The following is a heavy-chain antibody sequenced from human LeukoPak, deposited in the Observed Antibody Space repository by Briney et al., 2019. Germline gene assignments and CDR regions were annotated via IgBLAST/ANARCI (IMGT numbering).Heavy chain of an antibody. J-gene: IGHJ3*01. CDR3: ARPNITSYYDSRGYDAFDV. CDR2: IYPGDSDT. Sequence: GASLQISSKGAGYKFITYWIAWVRQMPGKGLEWMGIIYPGDSDTRYSPSFQGQVTISADKSVNSAYLQWSSLKASDTAMYYCARPNITSYYDSRGYDAFDVWGQGTMVTVSS. V-gene: IGHV5-51*01. CDR1: GYKFITYW. D-gene: IGHD3-22*01.